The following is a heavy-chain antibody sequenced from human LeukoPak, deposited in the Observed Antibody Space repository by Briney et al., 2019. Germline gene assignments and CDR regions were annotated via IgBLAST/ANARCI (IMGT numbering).Heavy chain of an antibody. V-gene: IGHV1-18*01. CDR1: GYTFTSYG. J-gene: IGHJ2*01. CDR3: ARPRGRAVAGVRGWYFDL. CDR2: ISAYNGNT. Sequence: GASVKVSCKASGYTFTSYGISWVRQAPGQGLEWMGWISAYNGNTNYAQKLQGRVTMTTDTSTSTAYMELRSLRSDDTAVYYCARPRGRAVAGVRGWYFDLWGRGTLVTVSS. D-gene: IGHD6-19*01.